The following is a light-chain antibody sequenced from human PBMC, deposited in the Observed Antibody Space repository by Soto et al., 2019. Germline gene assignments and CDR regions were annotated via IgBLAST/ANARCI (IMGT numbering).Light chain of an antibody. CDR3: CSYVGSSNTYV. CDR1: SSDVGSSSL. CDR2: EVT. V-gene: IGLV2-23*02. J-gene: IGLJ1*01. Sequence: QSVLTQPASVSGSPGQSITISCTGTSSDVGSSSLVSWYQQHPGKAPKVMVYEVTKRPSGASDRFSGSKSGHTASLTISGLQAEDEGDYYCCSYVGSSNTYVFGTGTKLTVL.